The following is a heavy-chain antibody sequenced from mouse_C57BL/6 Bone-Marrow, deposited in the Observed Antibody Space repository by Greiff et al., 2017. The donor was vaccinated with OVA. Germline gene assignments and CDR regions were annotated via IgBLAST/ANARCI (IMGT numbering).Heavy chain of an antibody. CDR2: ISGGGGNT. J-gene: IGHJ3*01. CDR1: GFTFSSYT. Sequence: EVQLQESGGGLVKPGGSLKLSCAASGFTFSSYTMSWVRQTPEKRLEWVATISGGGGNTYYPDSVKGRFTISRDNAKNTLYLQMSSLRSEDTALYYCARPGLRYPFAYWGQGTLVTVSA. V-gene: IGHV5-9*01. CDR3: ARPGLRYPFAY. D-gene: IGHD1-1*01.